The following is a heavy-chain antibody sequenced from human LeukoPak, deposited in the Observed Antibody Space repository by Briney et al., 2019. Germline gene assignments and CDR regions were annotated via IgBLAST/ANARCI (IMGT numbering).Heavy chain of an antibody. D-gene: IGHD1-26*01. V-gene: IGHV1-18*01. J-gene: IGHJ4*02. CDR1: GYSFTSNV. Sequence: GASVKVSCKASGYSFTSNVISWVRQAPGQGLEWMGWISAYNGNTNYAQKLQGRVTMTTDTSTSTAYMELSSLTSDDTAVYYCARGIYSGTFHPFDYWGQGTLVTVSS. CDR2: ISAYNGNT. CDR3: ARGIYSGTFHPFDY.